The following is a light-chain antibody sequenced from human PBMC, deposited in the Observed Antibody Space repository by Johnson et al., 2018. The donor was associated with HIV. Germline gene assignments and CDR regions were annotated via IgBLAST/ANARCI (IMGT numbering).Light chain of an antibody. CDR3: GTWDSSLSAGLVV. CDR2: DNN. CDR1: SSNIGNNY. J-gene: IGLJ1*01. Sequence: QSVLTQPPSVSAAPGQKVTISCSGSSSNIGNNYVSWYQQLPGTAPKLLIYDNNKRPSGIPDRFSGSKSGTSATLGITGLQTGDEADYYCGTWDSSLSAGLVVCGTGTKVTVL. V-gene: IGLV1-51*01.